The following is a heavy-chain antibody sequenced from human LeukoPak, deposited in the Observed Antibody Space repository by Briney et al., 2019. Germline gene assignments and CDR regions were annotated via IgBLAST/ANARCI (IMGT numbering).Heavy chain of an antibody. J-gene: IGHJ1*01. D-gene: IGHD6-13*01. CDR1: GFTFSSYG. CDR2: ISYDGSNK. V-gene: IGHV3-30*03. Sequence: GGSLRLSCAASGFTFSSYGMHWVRQAPGKGLEWVAVISYDGSNKYYADSVKGRFTISRDNSKNTLYLQMNSLRAEDTAVYYCARDTAAGQPYAEYFQHWGQGTLVTVSS. CDR3: ARDTAAGQPYAEYFQH.